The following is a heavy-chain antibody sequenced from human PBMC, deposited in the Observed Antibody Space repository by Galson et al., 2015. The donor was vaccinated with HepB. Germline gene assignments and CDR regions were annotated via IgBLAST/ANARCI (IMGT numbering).Heavy chain of an antibody. V-gene: IGHV3-74*01. CDR1: GFTFNDYW. CDR2: INNDGSST. J-gene: IGHJ5*02. Sequence: SLRLSCTASGFTFNDYWMHWVRQAPGKGLVWVSRINNDGSSTRYGDFVKGRFIISRDNAKNTLYLQMNSLRGEDTAVYYCVRSITILRIDNWFDPWGQGTMVTVSS. CDR3: VRSITILRIDNWFDP. D-gene: IGHD3-9*01.